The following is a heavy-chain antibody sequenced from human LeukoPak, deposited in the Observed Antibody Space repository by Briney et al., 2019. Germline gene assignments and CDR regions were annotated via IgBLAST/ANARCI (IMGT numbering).Heavy chain of an antibody. V-gene: IGHV3-30*18. Sequence: PGGSLRLSCAASGFTFSSYGMHWVRQAPGKGLEWVAVISYDGSNKYYADSVKGRFTISRDNSKNTLYLQMNSLRAEDTAVYYCAESAAEDLDYWGQGTLVTVSS. CDR1: GFTFSSYG. CDR2: ISYDGSNK. J-gene: IGHJ4*02. D-gene: IGHD6-13*01. CDR3: AESAAEDLDY.